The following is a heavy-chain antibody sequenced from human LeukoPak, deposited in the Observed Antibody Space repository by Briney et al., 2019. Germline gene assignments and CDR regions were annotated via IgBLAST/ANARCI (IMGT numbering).Heavy chain of an antibody. V-gene: IGHV1-8*02. CDR3: ARGYSSLDYYYYMDV. CDR1: GYTFTSYD. Sequence: ASVTVSFKASGYTFTSYDTIWVRQATGQGVVWLGWMNTNSGNTGYVQKFQGRVTMTRNTSISTAYMELSSLRSEDTAVYYCARGYSSLDYYYYMDVWGKGTTVTVSS. D-gene: IGHD2-21*01. CDR2: MNTNSGNT. J-gene: IGHJ6*03.